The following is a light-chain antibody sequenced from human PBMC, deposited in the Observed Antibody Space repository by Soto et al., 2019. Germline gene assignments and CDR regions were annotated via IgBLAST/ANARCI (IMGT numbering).Light chain of an antibody. CDR1: QSVSSY. Sequence: EIVLTQSPATLSLSPGERATLSCRASQSVSSYLAWYQQKPGQAPRLLIYDASNRATGIPARFSGSGSGTDFTLTIGSLEPEHFAVYYCQQRSNWPPWTFGQGTKVEIK. V-gene: IGKV3-11*01. CDR2: DAS. J-gene: IGKJ1*01. CDR3: QQRSNWPPWT.